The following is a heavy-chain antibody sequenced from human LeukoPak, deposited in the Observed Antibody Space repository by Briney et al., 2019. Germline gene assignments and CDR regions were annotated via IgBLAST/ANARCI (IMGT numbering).Heavy chain of an antibody. CDR2: IKQDGSDK. V-gene: IGHV3-7*01. Sequence: GGPLRLSCAASGFTFSSHWMSWVRQAPGKGLEWVANIKQDGSDKYYVDSVKGRFTISRDNAKNSLYLQMNSLRVEDTAVYYCARCYSGYDLEEYWGQGTLVTVSS. D-gene: IGHD5-12*01. CDR1: GFTFSSHW. J-gene: IGHJ4*02. CDR3: ARCYSGYDLEEY.